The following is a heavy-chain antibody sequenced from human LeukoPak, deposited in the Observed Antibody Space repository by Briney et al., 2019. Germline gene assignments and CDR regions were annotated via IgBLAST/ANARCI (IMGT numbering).Heavy chain of an antibody. D-gene: IGHD4-17*01. J-gene: IGHJ3*02. Sequence: PSETLSLTCTVSGGSVSSHYWSWIRQPPGKGLQWIGYISDSGSTNYNPSLKSRVTISVDTSKNQFSLKLSSVTAADTAVYYCARDLNYGDYEGDAFDIWGQGTMVTVSS. V-gene: IGHV4-59*02. CDR3: ARDLNYGDYEGDAFDI. CDR2: ISDSGST. CDR1: GGSVSSHY.